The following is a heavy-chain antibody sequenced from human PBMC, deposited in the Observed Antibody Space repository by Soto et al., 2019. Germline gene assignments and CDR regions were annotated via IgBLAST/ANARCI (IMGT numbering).Heavy chain of an antibody. J-gene: IGHJ4*02. CDR2: IYHSGST. D-gene: IGHD2-2*01. V-gene: IGHV4-59*12. CDR1: GGSISSYY. Sequence: SETLSLTCTVSGGSISSYYWSWIRQPPGKGLEWIGYIYHSGSTYYNPSLKSRVTISVDRSKNQFSLKLSSVTAADTAVYYCARDFPDDDPSNCISTSCLIDYWGQGTLVTVSS. CDR3: ARDFPDDDPSNCISTSCLIDY.